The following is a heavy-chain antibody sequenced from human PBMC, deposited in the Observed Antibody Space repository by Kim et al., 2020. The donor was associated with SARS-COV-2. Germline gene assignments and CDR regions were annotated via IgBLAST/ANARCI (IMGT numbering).Heavy chain of an antibody. CDR3: AKSRGSGSDYGFDY. Sequence: GGSLRLSCAVSGFTFSNYGMTWIRQAPGKGLEWVSIVTSGGTTFYADSVKGRCTISRDNSKNTLYLQVNSLRADDTAVYYCAKSRGSGSDYGFDYWGQGT. CDR1: GFTFSNYG. V-gene: IGHV3-23*01. CDR2: VTSGGTT. D-gene: IGHD1-26*01. J-gene: IGHJ4*02.